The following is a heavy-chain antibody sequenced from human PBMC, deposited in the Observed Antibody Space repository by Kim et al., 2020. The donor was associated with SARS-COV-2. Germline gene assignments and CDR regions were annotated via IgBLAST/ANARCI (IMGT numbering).Heavy chain of an antibody. J-gene: IGHJ5*02. D-gene: IGHD3-10*01. CDR1: GGSFSLYY. V-gene: IGHV4-34*01. CDR2: INHRGRT. Sequence: SETLSLTCAVYGGSFSLYYWTWIRQPPGKGLEWIGEINHRGRTNYNPSLKSRITISVDTSKKQCSLRLSSMTAADTAVYYCARYASGSYPWGQGTLVTVSS. CDR3: ARYASGSYP.